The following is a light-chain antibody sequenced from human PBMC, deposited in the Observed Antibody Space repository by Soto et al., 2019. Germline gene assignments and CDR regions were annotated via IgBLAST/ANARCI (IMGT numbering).Light chain of an antibody. V-gene: IGLV1-51*01. CDR1: SSNIGNNY. CDR3: GTWYSSLSVV. J-gene: IGLJ2*01. CDR2: DND. Sequence: QSVLTQPPSVSAAPGQKVTISCSGSSSNIGNNYVYWYQQLPGTAPKLLIYDNDKRPSGIPDRFSGSKSGTSATLGIAGLQTGDEADYYCGTWYSSLSVVFGGGTKLTVL.